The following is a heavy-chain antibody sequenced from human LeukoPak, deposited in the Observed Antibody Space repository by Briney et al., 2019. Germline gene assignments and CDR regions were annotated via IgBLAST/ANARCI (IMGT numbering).Heavy chain of an antibody. D-gene: IGHD3-22*01. CDR1: GFTFSSYW. J-gene: IGHJ4*02. V-gene: IGHV3-7*01. CDR2: ITYDGSDK. Sequence: GGSLRLSCAASGFTFSSYWMRWVRQAPGKGLEWVATITYDGSDKYYVDSVKVRFTISRDNAKNSLYLQMNSLSGEDKAVDCCARPSFSSGSYFDPWGQGTLVIVSS. CDR3: ARPSFSSGSYFDP.